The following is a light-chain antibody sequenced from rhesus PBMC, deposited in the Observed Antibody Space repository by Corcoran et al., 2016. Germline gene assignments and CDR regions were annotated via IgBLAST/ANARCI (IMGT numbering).Light chain of an antibody. J-gene: IGKJ3*01. CDR2: KAF. CDR3: QHGYGTPFT. Sequence: DIQMTQSPSSLSASVGDRVTITCRASETVNNYLNWYQQKPGKAPKLLIYKAFSFHGGVPSRFSGSGSGTEYPFTISSLQPEDVATYYCQHGYGTPFTFGPGTKRDSK. CDR1: ETVNNY. V-gene: IGKV1-74*01.